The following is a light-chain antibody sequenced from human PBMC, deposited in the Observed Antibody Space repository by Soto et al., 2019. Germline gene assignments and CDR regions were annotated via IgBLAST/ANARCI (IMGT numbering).Light chain of an antibody. CDR1: QSVGSSY. Sequence: EIVLTQSPGTLSLSPGERATLSCRASQSVGSSYLAWYQQKPGQAPRLLIYAASSRATGIPDRFSGSASGTGFTLTISRLEPEDSAVYYCQQYGTLITFGQGTRLEIK. CDR3: QQYGTLIT. CDR2: AAS. J-gene: IGKJ5*01. V-gene: IGKV3-20*01.